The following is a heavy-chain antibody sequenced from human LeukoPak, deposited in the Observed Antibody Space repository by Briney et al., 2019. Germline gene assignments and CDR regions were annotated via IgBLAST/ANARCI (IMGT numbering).Heavy chain of an antibody. CDR3: AREAYGSGSYYHLPGRWFDT. J-gene: IGHJ5*02. Sequence: PGASVKVSCKTSGYIFSNYYMHWVRQAPGQGLEWMGMLTPSGGRTIYEQKFQGRVTMTRDTSTSTVYMELTSLRSDDTAVYYCAREAYGSGSYYHLPGRWFDTWGQGTLVTVSS. D-gene: IGHD3-10*01. CDR2: LTPSGGRT. CDR1: GYIFSNYY. V-gene: IGHV1-46*01.